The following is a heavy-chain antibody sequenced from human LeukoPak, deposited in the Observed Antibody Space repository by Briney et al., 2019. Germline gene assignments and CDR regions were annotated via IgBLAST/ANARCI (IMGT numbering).Heavy chain of an antibody. V-gene: IGHV3-73*01. Sequence: GGSLRLSCAASGFTFSGSAIHWVRQSSGKGLEWVGQIDKKDKGYATATAYAASVKGRFTISRDDSINTAYLQMNSLKTEDTAVYYCTTDLPLYYSNYGFDYWGQGTLVTVSS. D-gene: IGHD4-11*01. J-gene: IGHJ4*02. CDR1: GFTFSGSA. CDR2: IDKKDKGYATAT. CDR3: TTDLPLYYSNYGFDY.